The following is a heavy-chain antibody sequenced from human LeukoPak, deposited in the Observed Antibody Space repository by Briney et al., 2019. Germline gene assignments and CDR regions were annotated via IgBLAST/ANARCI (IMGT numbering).Heavy chain of an antibody. D-gene: IGHD3-22*01. J-gene: IGHJ4*02. CDR3: ARVGGYYAYYFDY. CDR1: GFTFGKYW. CDR2: IKLDGSEK. V-gene: IGHV3-7*01. Sequence: GGSLRLSCVASGFTFGKYWMSWVRQAPGKGLEWVANIKLDGSEKNYVDSVKGRFTISRDNAKNTLYLQMNSLRAEDTAVYYCARVGGYYAYYFDYWGQGTLVTVSS.